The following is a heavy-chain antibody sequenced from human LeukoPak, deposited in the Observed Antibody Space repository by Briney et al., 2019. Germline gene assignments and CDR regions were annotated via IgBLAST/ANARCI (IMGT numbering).Heavy chain of an antibody. D-gene: IGHD4-17*01. CDR1: GFTLSSYS. J-gene: IGHJ4*02. Sequence: GGSLRLSCAVSGFTLSSYSMNWVRQAPGKGLEWVSSISSSDTYMFYADSVKGRCNISRDNAKHSLYLQINSLRADDTSVYYCARVDYADYAPNFDYWGQGTLVTVSS. CDR2: ISSSDTYM. CDR3: ARVDYADYAPNFDY. V-gene: IGHV3-21*01.